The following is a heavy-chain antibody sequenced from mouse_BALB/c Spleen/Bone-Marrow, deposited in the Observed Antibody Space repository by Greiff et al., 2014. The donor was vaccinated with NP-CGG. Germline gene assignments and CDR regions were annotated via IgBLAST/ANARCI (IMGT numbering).Heavy chain of an antibody. V-gene: IGHV1S81*02. CDR3: ARMITTRGFDY. CDR1: GYTFTRYW. J-gene: IGHJ2*01. Sequence: VQVVESGAELLKPGTSVKLSCKASGYTFTRYWMHWVKQRPGQGLEWIGELNPSNGNTNYNGKFKNKATVTVDKSSSTAYMQLSSLTSEDSAVYYCARMITTRGFDYWGQGTTLTVSS. CDR2: LNPSNGNT. D-gene: IGHD2-4*01.